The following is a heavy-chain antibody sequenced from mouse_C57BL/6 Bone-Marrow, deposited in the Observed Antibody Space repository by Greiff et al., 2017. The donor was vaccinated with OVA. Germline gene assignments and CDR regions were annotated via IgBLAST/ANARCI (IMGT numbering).Heavy chain of an antibody. Sequence: EVKVVESEGGLVQPGSSMKLSCTASGFTFSDYYMAWVRQVPEKGLEWVANINYDGSSTYYLDSLKSRFIISRDNAKNILYLQMSSLKSEDTATYYCARDGGDYYGSSYYAMDYWGQGTSVTVSS. V-gene: IGHV5-16*01. CDR3: ARDGGDYYGSSYYAMDY. J-gene: IGHJ4*01. CDR2: INYDGSST. CDR1: GFTFSDYY. D-gene: IGHD1-1*01.